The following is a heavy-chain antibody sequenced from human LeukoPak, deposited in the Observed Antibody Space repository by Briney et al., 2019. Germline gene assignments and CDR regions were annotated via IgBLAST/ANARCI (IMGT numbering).Heavy chain of an antibody. V-gene: IGHV3-33*01. D-gene: IGHD3-22*01. CDR1: GFTFSSYG. CDR2: IWYDGSNK. J-gene: IGHJ4*02. Sequence: GGSLRLSCAASGFTFSSYGMHWVRQAPGKGLEWVAVIWYDGSNKYYADSVKGRFTISRDNSKNTLYLQMNSLRAEDTAVYYCARGITMIGGDYFDYWGQGTLVTVSS. CDR3: ARGITMIGGDYFDY.